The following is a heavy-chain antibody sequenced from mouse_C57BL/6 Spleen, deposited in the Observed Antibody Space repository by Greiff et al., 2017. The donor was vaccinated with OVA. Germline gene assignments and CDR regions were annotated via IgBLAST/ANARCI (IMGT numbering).Heavy chain of an antibody. Sequence: EVQLQQSGPELVKPGASVKISCKASGYSFTGYYMNWVKQSPEKSLEWIGEINPSTGGTTYNQKFKAKATLTVDKSSSTAYMQLKSLTSEDSAVYYCAYYYGSSPFDYWGQGTTLTVSS. V-gene: IGHV1-42*01. CDR1: GYSFTGYY. CDR2: INPSTGGT. CDR3: AYYYGSSPFDY. D-gene: IGHD1-1*01. J-gene: IGHJ2*01.